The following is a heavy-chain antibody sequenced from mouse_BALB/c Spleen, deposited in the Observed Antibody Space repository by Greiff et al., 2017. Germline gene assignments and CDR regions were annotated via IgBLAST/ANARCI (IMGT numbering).Heavy chain of an antibody. J-gene: IGHJ3*01. Sequence: VQVVESGPGLVAPSQSLSITCTVSGFSLTSYGVHWVRQPPGKGLEWLGVIWAGGSTNYNSALMSRLSISKGNSKSQVFLKMNSLQTDDTAMYYCARDEGYGGWFAYWGQGTLVTVSA. CDR3: ARDEGYGGWFAY. CDR1: GFSLTSYG. V-gene: IGHV2-9*02. D-gene: IGHD2-14*01. CDR2: IWAGGST.